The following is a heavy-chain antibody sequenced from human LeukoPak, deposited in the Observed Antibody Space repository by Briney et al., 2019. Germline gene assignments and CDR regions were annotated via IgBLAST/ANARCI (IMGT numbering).Heavy chain of an antibody. CDR2: IYYSGST. CDR3: ARDGNPWNLDV. CDR1: GGSISSSSYY. Sequence: SETLSLTCTVSGGSISSSSYYWNWIRQPPGKGLEWIGYIYYSGSTYYNPSLKSRVTISVDKSKNQLSLKMRSVTAADTAVYYCARDGNPWNLDVWGRGTLVTVSS. D-gene: IGHD1-14*01. J-gene: IGHJ2*01. V-gene: IGHV4-61*01.